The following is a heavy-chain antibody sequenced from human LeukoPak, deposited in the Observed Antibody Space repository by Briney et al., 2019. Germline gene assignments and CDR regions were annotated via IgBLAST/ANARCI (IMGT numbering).Heavy chain of an antibody. V-gene: IGHV1-46*01. CDR2: INPSGGST. D-gene: IGHD4-17*01. CDR3: ARDEGGDYGVYSPSFDY. Sequence: ASVKVSCKASGYTFTNYYIHWVRQAPGQGLEWMGIINPSGGSTAYAQKFQGRATMTSDTSTSTVYMELSSLRSEDTAVYYCARDEGGDYGVYSPSFDYWGQGTLVTVSS. CDR1: GYTFTNYY. J-gene: IGHJ4*02.